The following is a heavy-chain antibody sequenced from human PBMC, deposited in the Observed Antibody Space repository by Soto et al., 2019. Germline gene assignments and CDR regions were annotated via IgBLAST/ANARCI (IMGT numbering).Heavy chain of an antibody. D-gene: IGHD5-12*01. Sequence: SGPTLVNPTQTLTLTCTFSGFSLNTRGVGVGWIRQPPGKALEWLALIAWDGEKYYSTSLKTRLTITKDTSKNQVVLTMTNVDPVDTATYYCARIHGPSGNYDLDYWGQGTLVTVSS. CDR2: IAWDGEK. CDR1: GFSLNTRGVG. CDR3: ARIHGPSGNYDLDY. V-gene: IGHV2-70*13. J-gene: IGHJ4*02.